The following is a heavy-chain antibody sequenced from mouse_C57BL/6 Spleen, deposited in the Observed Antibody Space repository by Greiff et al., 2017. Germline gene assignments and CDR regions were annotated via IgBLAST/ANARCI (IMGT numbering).Heavy chain of an antibody. V-gene: IGHV1-64*01. Sequence: QVQLQQPGAELVKPGASVKLSCKASGYTFTSYWMHWVKQRPGQGLEWIGMIHPNSGSTNYNEKFKSKATLTVDKSSSTAYMQLSSLTSEDSAVYYCARAEVDTTVVGDYWGQGTTLTVSS. CDR3: ARAEVDTTVVGDY. D-gene: IGHD1-1*01. CDR1: GYTFTSYW. CDR2: IHPNSGST. J-gene: IGHJ2*01.